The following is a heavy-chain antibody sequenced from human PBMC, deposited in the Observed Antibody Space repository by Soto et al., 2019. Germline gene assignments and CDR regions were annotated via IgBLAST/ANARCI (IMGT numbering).Heavy chain of an antibody. CDR2: IRTISSAI. J-gene: IGHJ4*02. Sequence: GGARRRCWAATGFTFSNYPMNGVRQAPGKGLEWVSSIRTISSAIYFADSVRGRFTISRDNARNSLYLQMTSLRDEDTAVYYCAREAPSFDSWGQGTLVTVSS. CDR3: AREAPSFDS. CDR1: GFTFSNYP. V-gene: IGHV3-48*02.